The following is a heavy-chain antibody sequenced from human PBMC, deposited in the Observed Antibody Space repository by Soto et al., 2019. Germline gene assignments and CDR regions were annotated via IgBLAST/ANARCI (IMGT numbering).Heavy chain of an antibody. CDR1: GGSISSYY. D-gene: IGHD4-17*01. CDR3: ARMTTVDAFDI. Sequence: PSETLSLTCTVSGGSISSYYWSRIRQPPGKGLEWIGYIYYSGSTNYNPSLKSRVTISVDTSKNQFSLKLSSVTAADTAVYYCARMTTVDAFDIWGQGTMVTVSS. J-gene: IGHJ3*02. CDR2: IYYSGST. V-gene: IGHV4-59*01.